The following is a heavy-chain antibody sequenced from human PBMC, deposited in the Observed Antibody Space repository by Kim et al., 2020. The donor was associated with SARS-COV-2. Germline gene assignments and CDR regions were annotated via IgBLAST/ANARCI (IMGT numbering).Heavy chain of an antibody. CDR2: IWYDGSNK. Sequence: GGSLRLSCAASGFTFSSYGMHWVRQAPGKGLEWVAVIWYDGSNKYYADSVKGRFTISRDNSKNTLYLQMNSLRAEDTAVYYCARVAKPMYLAAAGKGGFDYWGQGTLVTVSS. V-gene: IGHV3-33*01. CDR3: ARVAKPMYLAAAGKGGFDY. J-gene: IGHJ4*02. CDR1: GFTFSSYG. D-gene: IGHD6-13*01.